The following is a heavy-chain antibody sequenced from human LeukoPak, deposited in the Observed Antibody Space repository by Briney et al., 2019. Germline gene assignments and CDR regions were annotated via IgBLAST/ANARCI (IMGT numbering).Heavy chain of an antibody. V-gene: IGHV3-7*01. CDR3: ARDGGELWPLDE. CDR1: GFPFKGYW. CDR2: IKTDGSES. J-gene: IGHJ4*02. Sequence: GGSLRLSCVASGFPFKGYWMTWVRQSPGKGLDWVANIKTDGSESNYLDSVKGRFTISRDNARDSLFLEMNNLRVDDTDVYYCARDGGELWPLDEWGQGILVTVSS. D-gene: IGHD3-10*01.